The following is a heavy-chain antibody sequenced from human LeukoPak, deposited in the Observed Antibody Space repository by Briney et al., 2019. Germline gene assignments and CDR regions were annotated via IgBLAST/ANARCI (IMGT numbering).Heavy chain of an antibody. CDR2: IYYSGST. CDR1: GGSISSGDYY. D-gene: IGHD3-10*01. J-gene: IGHJ6*02. CDR3: DRDSDYYYYGMDV. V-gene: IGHV4-30-4*01. Sequence: SQTLSLTCTVSGGSISSGDYYWRWIRQPPGKGLEWNGYIYYSGSTYYNPSLKSRVTISVDTSKNQFSLKLSSVTAADTAVYYCDRDSDYYYYGMDVWGQGTTVTVSS.